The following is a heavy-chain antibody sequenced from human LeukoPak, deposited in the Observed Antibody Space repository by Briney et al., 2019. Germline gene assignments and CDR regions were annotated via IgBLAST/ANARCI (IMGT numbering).Heavy chain of an antibody. V-gene: IGHV4-61*02. D-gene: IGHD1-1*01. CDR3: ARGAHERGYYYYYMDV. Sequence: PSETLSLTCTVSGGSISSGSYYWSWIRQPAGKGLEWIGRIYTSGSTNYNPSLKSRVTISVDTSKNQFSLKLSSVTAADTAVYYRARGAHERGYYYYYMDVWGKGTTVTVSS. J-gene: IGHJ6*03. CDR1: GGSISSGSYY. CDR2: IYTSGST.